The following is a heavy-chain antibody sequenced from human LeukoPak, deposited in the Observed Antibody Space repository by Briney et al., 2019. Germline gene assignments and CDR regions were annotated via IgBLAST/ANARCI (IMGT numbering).Heavy chain of an antibody. Sequence: PGGSLRPSCAASGFTFDDYAMHWVRQAPGKGLEWVSGISWNSGSIAYADSVKGRFTISRDNAKNSLYLQMNSLTPEDTALYYCAKASPHYYDTSGYGGGSFDIWGQGTMVTVSS. CDR2: ISWNSGSI. D-gene: IGHD3-22*01. V-gene: IGHV3-9*01. CDR1: GFTFDDYA. CDR3: AKASPHYYDTSGYGGGSFDI. J-gene: IGHJ3*02.